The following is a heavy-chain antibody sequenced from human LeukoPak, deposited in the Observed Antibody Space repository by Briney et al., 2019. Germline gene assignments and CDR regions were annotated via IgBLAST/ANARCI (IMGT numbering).Heavy chain of an antibody. CDR3: ARLTTYYYGSGSYLNAFDI. J-gene: IGHJ3*02. CDR2: IYYSGST. V-gene: IGHV4-59*05. CDR1: GGSISSYY. Sequence: PSETLSLTCTVSGGSISSYYWSWIRQPPGKGLEWIGSIYYSGSTYYNPSLKSRVTISVDTSKNQFSLKLSSVTAADTAVYYCARLTTYYYGSGSYLNAFDIWGQGTMVTVSS. D-gene: IGHD3-10*01.